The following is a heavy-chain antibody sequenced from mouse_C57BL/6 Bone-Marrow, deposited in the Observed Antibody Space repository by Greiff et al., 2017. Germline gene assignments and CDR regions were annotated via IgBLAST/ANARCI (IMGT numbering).Heavy chain of an antibody. CDR1: GFTFSSYG. J-gene: IGHJ2*01. CDR3: ASNCYEGY. V-gene: IGHV5-6*01. CDR2: ISSGGSYT. Sequence: EVQGVESGGDLVKPGGSLKLSCAASGFTFSSYGMSWVRQTPDKRLEWVATISSGGSYTYYTDSVKGRFTISRDNAKNTLYLQLSSLKSEDTAMYYCASNCYEGYWGQGTTLTVSS. D-gene: IGHD1-1*01.